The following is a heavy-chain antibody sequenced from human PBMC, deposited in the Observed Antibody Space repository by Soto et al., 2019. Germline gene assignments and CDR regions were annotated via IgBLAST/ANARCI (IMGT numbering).Heavy chain of an antibody. D-gene: IGHD3-10*01. CDR1: GDSISDSNW. CDR3: AKTIGSGSYMPF. J-gene: IGHJ4*02. CDR2: VYHSGIA. V-gene: IGHV4-4*02. Sequence: QVQLQESGPGLVKPSGTLSLTCTVSGDSISDSNWWTWVRQPPGKGLEWIGEVYHSGIANYNPSLRSGVTKSADTLKNHFNLRQSSVTAADTAVYYCAKTIGSGSYMPFWGQGTLVAVSP.